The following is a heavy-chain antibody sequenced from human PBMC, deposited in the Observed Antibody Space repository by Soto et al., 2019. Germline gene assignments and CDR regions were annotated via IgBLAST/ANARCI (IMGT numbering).Heavy chain of an antibody. D-gene: IGHD6-19*01. CDR3: ARDGEAVAGTLDYYYYGMDV. CDR1: GYTFTSYG. J-gene: IGHJ6*02. V-gene: IGHV1-18*01. Sequence: ASVKVSCKASGYTFTSYGISWVRQAPGQGLEWMGWISAYNGNTNYAQKLQGRVTMTTDTSTSTAYMELRSLRSDDTAVYYCARDGEAVAGTLDYYYYGMDVWGQGTTVTVSS. CDR2: ISAYNGNT.